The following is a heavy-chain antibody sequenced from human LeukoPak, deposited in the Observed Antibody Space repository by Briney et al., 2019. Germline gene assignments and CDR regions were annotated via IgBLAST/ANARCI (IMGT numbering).Heavy chain of an antibody. J-gene: IGHJ4*02. CDR1: GGPFSGFH. V-gene: IGHV4-34*01. Sequence: SETLSLTCAVYGGPFSGFHWSWIRQPPGKGLEWIGEISHSGSSNYNPSLKSRVTMSVDTSKNQFSLKLSSVTAADTAVYYCARHGGGYYYDSGGYLSPFDYWGQGTLVTVSS. CDR3: ARHGGGYYYDSGGYLSPFDY. D-gene: IGHD3-22*01. CDR2: ISHSGSS.